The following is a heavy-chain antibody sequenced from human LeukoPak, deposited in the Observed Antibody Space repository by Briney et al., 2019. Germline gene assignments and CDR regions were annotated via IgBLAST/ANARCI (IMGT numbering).Heavy chain of an antibody. CDR1: GGSISSSSYY. CDR2: IYYSGST. Sequence: PSETLSLTCTVSGGSISSSSYYWGWIRQPPGNGLEWIGSIYYSGSTYYNPSLKSRVTISVDTSKNQFSLKLSSVTAADTAVYYCARRAVFLGSYYFDYWGQGTLVTVSS. CDR3: ARRAVFLGSYYFDY. J-gene: IGHJ4*02. V-gene: IGHV4-39*07. D-gene: IGHD3-10*01.